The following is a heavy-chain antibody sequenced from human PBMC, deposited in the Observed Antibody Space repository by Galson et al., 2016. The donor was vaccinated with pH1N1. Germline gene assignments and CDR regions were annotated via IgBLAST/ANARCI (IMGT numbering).Heavy chain of an antibody. CDR3: ARSTGYCSSANCYSGAEYFQL. D-gene: IGHD2-2*01. J-gene: IGHJ1*01. Sequence: SVKVSCKASGGTFTLYGITWVRQAPGQGLEWMGRIIPIVGLTKYAEKFQGRVTITADVSTSTAYMELSSLRSEDTAVYYCARSTGYCSSANCYSGAEYFQLWGQGTLVTVSS. V-gene: IGHV1-69*04. CDR1: GGTFTLYG. CDR2: IIPIVGLT.